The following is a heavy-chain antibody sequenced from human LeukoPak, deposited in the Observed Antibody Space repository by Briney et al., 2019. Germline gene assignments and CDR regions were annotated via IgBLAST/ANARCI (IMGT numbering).Heavy chain of an antibody. CDR1: GDSINSGGYS. CDR3: ARARGGGGGGYCTSDSCYLDY. CDR2: IYQTGSN. V-gene: IGHV4-30-2*01. Sequence: SQTLSLTCAVSGDSINSGGYSWSWIRQPPGTGLEWIGYIYQTGSNFYNPSLKGRATISEDRSKNQFSLKLTSVTAADTAVYYCARARGGGGGGYCTSDSCYLDYWGQGTLVTVSS. J-gene: IGHJ4*02. D-gene: IGHD2-2*01.